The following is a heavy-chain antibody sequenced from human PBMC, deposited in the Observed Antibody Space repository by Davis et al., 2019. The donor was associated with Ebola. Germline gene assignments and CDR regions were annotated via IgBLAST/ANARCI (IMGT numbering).Heavy chain of an antibody. V-gene: IGHV1-69*13. J-gene: IGHJ4*02. CDR3: ARDFDGGNYYFDY. CDR2: IIPIFDTP. Sequence: SVKVSCKTSGGSFSSHPISWVRQAPRQELEWMGGIIPIFDTPHYAQKFQGRITITADASTSTAYMELGSLRSEDTATYFCARDFDGGNYYFDYWGPGTPVTVSS. D-gene: IGHD3-9*01. CDR1: GGSFSSHP.